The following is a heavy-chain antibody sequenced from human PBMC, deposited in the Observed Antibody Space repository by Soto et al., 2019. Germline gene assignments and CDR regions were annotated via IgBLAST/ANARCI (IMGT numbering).Heavy chain of an antibody. Sequence: QVQLVQSGAEVRKPGASVTVSCKASGYTFTHYYVYWVRQAPGQGLEWMGIINPSVGSTSYAQNFQGIFTLTRDTSTKTVYMDLSRLRSEDSAMYYCVREVGDSSVDYWGQGTLVSVSS. CDR2: INPSVGST. D-gene: IGHD6-19*01. V-gene: IGHV1-46*01. CDR3: VREVGDSSVDY. J-gene: IGHJ4*02. CDR1: GYTFTHYY.